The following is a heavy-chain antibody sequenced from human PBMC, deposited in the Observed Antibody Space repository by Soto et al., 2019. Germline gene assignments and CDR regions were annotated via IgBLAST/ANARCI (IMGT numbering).Heavy chain of an antibody. J-gene: IGHJ6*02. CDR2: ISYDGSNK. Sequence: HLGGSLRLSCAASGFTFSSYAMHWVRQAPGKGLEWVAVISYDGSNKYYADSVKGRFTISRDNSKNTLYLQMNSLRAEDTAVYYCAREYDGGKVFYYGMDVWGQGTTVTVSS. CDR1: GFTFSSYA. V-gene: IGHV3-30-3*01. D-gene: IGHD2-15*01. CDR3: AREYDGGKVFYYGMDV.